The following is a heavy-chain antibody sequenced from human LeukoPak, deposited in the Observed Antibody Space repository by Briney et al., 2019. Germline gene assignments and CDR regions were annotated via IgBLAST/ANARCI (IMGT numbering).Heavy chain of an antibody. J-gene: IGHJ4*02. CDR3: TRDRGAYNLYDY. CDR1: GFTFGDYA. Sequence: GGSLRLSCTASGFTFGDYAMSWIRQAPGKGLEWVGLIRSKAYGETADYAASVKGRFTISRDDSKAIAYLQMNSLKTEDTAVYHCTRDRGAYNLYDYWGQGTLVTVSS. CDR2: IRSKAYGETA. D-gene: IGHD1-1*01. V-gene: IGHV3-49*03.